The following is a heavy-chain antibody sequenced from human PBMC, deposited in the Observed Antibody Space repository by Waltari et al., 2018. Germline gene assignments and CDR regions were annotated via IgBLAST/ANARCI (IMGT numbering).Heavy chain of an antibody. V-gene: IGHV1-69*10. D-gene: IGHD3-22*01. CDR3: AVTYDYDTGGYYYEGVY. CDR2: IIPMFNDA. CDR1: GGTFSSFN. J-gene: IGHJ4*02. Sequence: QVQLVQSGAEVKKPGSSVKVSCKASGGTFSSFNINWVRQAPGQGLAWMGGIIPMFNDANYAQWFLGGRATITADKSTTTAYMELTSLKSDDTAIYFWAVTYDYDTGGYYYEGVYWGQGTLVTVSS.